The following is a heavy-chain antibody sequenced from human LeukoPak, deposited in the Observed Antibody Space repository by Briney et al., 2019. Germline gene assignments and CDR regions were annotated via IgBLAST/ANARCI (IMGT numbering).Heavy chain of an antibody. Sequence: ASVKVSCRASGYTFTGYYLHWVRQAPGQGLKWMGWINPNSGGTNYAQTFQGRVTMTRDTSISTAYMELSRLRSDDTAVYYCTRGGSSGWYVQNYFDTWGQGTLVTVSS. CDR1: GYTFTGYY. V-gene: IGHV1-2*02. CDR3: TRGGSSGWYVQNYFDT. D-gene: IGHD6-19*01. J-gene: IGHJ5*02. CDR2: INPNSGGT.